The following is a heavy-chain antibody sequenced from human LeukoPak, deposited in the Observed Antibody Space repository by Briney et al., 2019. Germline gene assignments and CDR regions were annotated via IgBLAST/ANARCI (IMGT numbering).Heavy chain of an antibody. J-gene: IGHJ5*02. D-gene: IGHD2-2*01. CDR3: ATTQGGCSSTSCRGVDWFDP. CDR1: GGTFSSYA. Sequence: SLKVSCKASGGTFSSYAISWVRQAPGHGLESMGRIIPILGIANYAQKFQGRVTITADKSTSTAYMELSSLRSEDTAVYYCATTQGGCSSTSCRGVDWFDPWGQGTLVTVSS. CDR2: IIPILGIA. V-gene: IGHV1-69*04.